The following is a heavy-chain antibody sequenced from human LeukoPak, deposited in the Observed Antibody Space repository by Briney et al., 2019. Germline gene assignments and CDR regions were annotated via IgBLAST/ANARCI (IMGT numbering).Heavy chain of an antibody. CDR1: GFTFSDYY. Sequence: GGSLRLSCAASGFTFSDYYMSWIRQAPGKGLEWVSYISSSGSTIYYADSVKGRFTISRDNAKNSLYLQMNSLRAEDTAVYYCATSLYCSSASCPFDDWGQGTLVTVSS. J-gene: IGHJ4*02. V-gene: IGHV3-11*01. D-gene: IGHD2-2*01. CDR2: ISSSGSTI. CDR3: ATSLYCSSASCPFDD.